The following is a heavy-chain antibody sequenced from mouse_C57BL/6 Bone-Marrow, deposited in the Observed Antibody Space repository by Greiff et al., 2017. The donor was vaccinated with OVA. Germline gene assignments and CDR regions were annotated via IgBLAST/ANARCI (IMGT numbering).Heavy chain of an antibody. D-gene: IGHD1-1*01. J-gene: IGHJ1*03. CDR3: ARRFITTVVADWYFDV. CDR2: IYPGDGDT. V-gene: IGHV1-82*01. Sequence: QVQLQQSGPELVKPGASVKISCKASGYAFSRSWMNWVKQRPGKGLEWIGRIYPGDGDTNYNGKFKGKATLTADKSSSTAYMQLSSLTSEDSAVYFCARRFITTVVADWYFDVWGTGTTVTVSS. CDR1: GYAFSRSW.